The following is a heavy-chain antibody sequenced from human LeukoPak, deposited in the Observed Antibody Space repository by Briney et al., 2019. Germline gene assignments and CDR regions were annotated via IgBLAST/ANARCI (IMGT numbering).Heavy chain of an antibody. Sequence: SETLSLTCTVSGVSISSYYWSWIRQPAGKGLEWIGRIYTSGSTNYNPSLKSRVTMSVDTSKNQFSLKLSSVTAADTAVYYCARERYIVVVQAATIFDYWGQGTLVTLSS. CDR2: IYTSGST. D-gene: IGHD2-2*01. CDR3: ARERYIVVVQAATIFDY. CDR1: GVSISSYY. V-gene: IGHV4-4*07. J-gene: IGHJ4*02.